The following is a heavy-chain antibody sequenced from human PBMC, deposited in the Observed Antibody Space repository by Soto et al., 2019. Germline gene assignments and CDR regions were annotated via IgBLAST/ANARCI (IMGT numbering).Heavy chain of an antibody. D-gene: IGHD6-6*01. J-gene: IGHJ6*02. CDR1: GYTFTSYG. Sequence: GASVKVSCKASGYTFTSYGISWVRQAPGQGLEWMGWISAYNGNTNYAQKLQGRVTMTTDTSTSTAYMELRSLRSDDTAVYYCARGSIAARYYYGMDVWGQGTTVTVSS. CDR3: ARGSIAARYYYGMDV. CDR2: ISAYNGNT. V-gene: IGHV1-18*04.